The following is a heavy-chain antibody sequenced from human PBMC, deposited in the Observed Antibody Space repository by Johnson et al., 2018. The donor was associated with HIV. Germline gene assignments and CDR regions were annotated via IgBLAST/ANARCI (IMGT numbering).Heavy chain of an antibody. CDR3: ARRYCSSTSCYKGRAFDI. Sequence: VQLVESGGGLVQPGGSLRLSCAASGFTFSSYWMHWVRQAPGKGLVWVSRINSDGSSTSYADSVKGRFTISRDNSKNTLYLQMNSLRAEDTAVYYCARRYCSSTSCYKGRAFDIWGQGTMVTVSS. CDR1: GFTFSSYW. CDR2: INSDGSST. D-gene: IGHD2-2*02. J-gene: IGHJ3*02. V-gene: IGHV3-74*01.